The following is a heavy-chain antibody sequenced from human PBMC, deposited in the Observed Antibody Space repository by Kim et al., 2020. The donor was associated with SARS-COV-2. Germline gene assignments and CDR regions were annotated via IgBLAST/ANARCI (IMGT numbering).Heavy chain of an antibody. Sequence: GGSLRLSCVASGFSFSTFDMSWVRQAPGKGLKWVSVFKGPDDTTYYADSVKGRFTVSRDTSKNTLFLQMNSLRVDDTAVYYCVKGAWLDYWGQGSLVTVSS. V-gene: IGHV3-23*01. J-gene: IGHJ4*02. CDR2: FKGPDDTT. D-gene: IGHD5-12*01. CDR3: VKGAWLDY. CDR1: GFSFSTFD.